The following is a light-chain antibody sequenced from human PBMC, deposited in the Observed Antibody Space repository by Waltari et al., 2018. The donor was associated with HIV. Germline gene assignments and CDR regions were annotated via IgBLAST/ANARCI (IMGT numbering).Light chain of an antibody. J-gene: IGKJ3*01. Sequence: IVLTQPPATLSLSPGERATLSCRASQSVSNFLAWYQQKPGQAPSLLIYDASKRATGIPARFSGSGSGTDFTLTISSLEPEDFAVYYCQQRSTWPSTFGPGTKVDIK. V-gene: IGKV3-11*01. CDR2: DAS. CDR1: QSVSNF. CDR3: QQRSTWPST.